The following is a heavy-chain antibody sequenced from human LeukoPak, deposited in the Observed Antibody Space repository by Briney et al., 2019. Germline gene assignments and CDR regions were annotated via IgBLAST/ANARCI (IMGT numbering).Heavy chain of an antibody. Sequence: GSLRLSCAASGFTFSSYAMSWVRQAPGKGLEWIGSIYYSGSTYYNPSLRSRVTISVDTSKNQFSLKLSSVTAADTAVYYCARSGGYCGSTTCHVKYFDLWGRGTLITVSS. CDR3: ARSGGYCGSTTCHVKYFDL. CDR2: IYYSGST. D-gene: IGHD2-2*01. CDR1: GFTFSSYA. J-gene: IGHJ2*01. V-gene: IGHV4-39*01.